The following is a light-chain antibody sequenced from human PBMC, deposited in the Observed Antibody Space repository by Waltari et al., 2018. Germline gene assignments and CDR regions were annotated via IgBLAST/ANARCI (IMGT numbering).Light chain of an antibody. Sequence: QSALTQPASVSGSPGQSNTIPCPGTGSGIGPYNYVSWYQHLPGKAPKLIISEVRRRPSGVSNRFSGSKSGNMASLTISGLQAEDEADYYCNSYTTSSTWVFGGGTKLTVL. CDR3: NSYTTSSTWV. J-gene: IGLJ3*02. CDR2: EVR. CDR1: GSGIGPYNY. V-gene: IGLV2-14*01.